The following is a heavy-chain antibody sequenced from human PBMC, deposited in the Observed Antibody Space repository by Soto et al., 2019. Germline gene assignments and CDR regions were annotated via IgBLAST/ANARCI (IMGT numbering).Heavy chain of an antibody. Sequence: EVQLVESGGGLVQPGGSLSLSFAASGFTFSSYWMSWVGQAPGRGLGWVATIKQDGSEKYYVDSVKGRFTISRDNAKNSLYLQMNSLRAEDTAVYYCARSHPSYSSSSMTTVAAPLPFDYWGQGTLVTVSS. CDR2: IKQDGSEK. V-gene: IGHV3-7*01. CDR1: GFTFSSYW. CDR3: ARSHPSYSSSSMTTVAAPLPFDY. J-gene: IGHJ4*02. D-gene: IGHD6-6*01.